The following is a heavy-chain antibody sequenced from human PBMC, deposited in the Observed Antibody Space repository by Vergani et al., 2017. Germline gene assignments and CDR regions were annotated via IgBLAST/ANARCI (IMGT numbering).Heavy chain of an antibody. Sequence: QVQLVQSGAEVKKPGASVKVSCKASGYTFTGYYMHWVRQAPGQGLEWMGWINPNSGGTNYAQKFQGRVTITADESTSTAYMELSSLRSEDTAVYYCARDNGEVDYGDYVGYFDYWGQGTLVTVSS. CDR2: INPNSGGT. D-gene: IGHD4-17*01. J-gene: IGHJ4*02. CDR3: ARDNGEVDYGDYVGYFDY. CDR1: GYTFTGYY. V-gene: IGHV1-2*02.